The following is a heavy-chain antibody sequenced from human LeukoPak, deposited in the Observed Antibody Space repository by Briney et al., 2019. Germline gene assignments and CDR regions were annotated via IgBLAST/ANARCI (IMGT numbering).Heavy chain of an antibody. CDR1: GFIFSSYG. J-gene: IGHJ4*02. CDR3: AREEPYYYGSGSYFY. Sequence: PGGSLRLSCAASGFIFSSYGMHWVRQAPGKGLEWVAVIWYDGSNKYYADSVKGRFTISRDNSKNTLYLQMNSLRAEDTAVYYCAREEPYYYGSGSYFYWGQGTLVTVSS. V-gene: IGHV3-33*01. CDR2: IWYDGSNK. D-gene: IGHD3-10*01.